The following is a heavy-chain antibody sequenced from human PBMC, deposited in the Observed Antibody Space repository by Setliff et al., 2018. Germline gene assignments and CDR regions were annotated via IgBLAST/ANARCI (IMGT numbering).Heavy chain of an antibody. J-gene: IGHJ4*02. Sequence: PSEILSLTCTVSGGSISSGSYYWSWIRQPAGKGLEWIGRIYTSGSTNYNPSLKSRVTISVDTSKNQFSLKLSSVTAADTAVYYCASLGSSRDYWGQGTLVTVSS. CDR3: ASLGSSRDY. V-gene: IGHV4-61*02. D-gene: IGHD6-13*01. CDR1: GGSISSGSYY. CDR2: IYTSGST.